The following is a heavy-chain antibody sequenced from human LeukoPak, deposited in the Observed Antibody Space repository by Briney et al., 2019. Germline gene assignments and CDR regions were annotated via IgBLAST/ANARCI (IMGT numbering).Heavy chain of an antibody. D-gene: IGHD6-13*01. Sequence: GGSLRLSCAGSGFTFSSYSMTWVRQAPGKGLECVAYISSSSSTIYYADSVKGRFTISRDNAKNSLYLQMNSLRAEDTAVYYCARDLEGAYSSSWPDAFDIWGQGTMVTVSS. V-gene: IGHV3-48*04. CDR3: ARDLEGAYSSSWPDAFDI. CDR1: GFTFSSYS. CDR2: ISSSSSTI. J-gene: IGHJ3*02.